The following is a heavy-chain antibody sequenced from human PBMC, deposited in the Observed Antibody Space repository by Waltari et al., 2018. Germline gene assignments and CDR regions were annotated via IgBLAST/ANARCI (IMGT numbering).Heavy chain of an antibody. J-gene: IGHJ5*02. Sequence: EVQLVESGGGLVQPGGSLRLSCAASGFTSSSYWMRWVRPAPGKGLEWVANIKQDGSEKYYVDSVKGRFTISRDNAKNSLYLQMNSLRAEDTAVYYCARVGGVAVAGHGWFDPWGQGTLVTVSS. D-gene: IGHD6-19*01. CDR2: IKQDGSEK. CDR1: GFTSSSYW. CDR3: ARVGGVAVAGHGWFDP. V-gene: IGHV3-7*01.